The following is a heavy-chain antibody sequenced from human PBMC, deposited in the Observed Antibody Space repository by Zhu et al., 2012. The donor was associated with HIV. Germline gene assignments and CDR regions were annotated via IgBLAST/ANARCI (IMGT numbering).Heavy chain of an antibody. CDR3: ARDAGEFGLVFREIT. V-gene: IGHV4-30-4*08. Sequence: QVQLQESGPGLVKPSETLSLTCSVSGDSISSEGYYWSWIRQTPGQGLEYIGYISHSGNTYYNVSLRGRLTISLHSSKNQFSLKLTFLTAADTATYYCARDAGEFGLVFREITWGQGTPWSVRLL. J-gene: IGHJ1*01. D-gene: IGHD3-10*01. CDR2: ISHSGNT. CDR1: GDSISSEGYY.